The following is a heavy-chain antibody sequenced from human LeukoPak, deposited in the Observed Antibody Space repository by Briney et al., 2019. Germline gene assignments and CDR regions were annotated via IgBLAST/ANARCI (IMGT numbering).Heavy chain of an antibody. D-gene: IGHD3-10*01. Sequence: GGSLRLSCAASGFTFSSYAMSWVRQAPGKGLEWVSSISSSSSYIYYADSVKGRFTISRDNAKNSLYLQMNSLRAEDTAVYYCARGDYGSGSYYEDNWFDPWGQGTLVTVSS. CDR3: ARGDYGSGSYYEDNWFDP. J-gene: IGHJ5*02. CDR2: ISSSSSYI. CDR1: GFTFSSYA. V-gene: IGHV3-21*01.